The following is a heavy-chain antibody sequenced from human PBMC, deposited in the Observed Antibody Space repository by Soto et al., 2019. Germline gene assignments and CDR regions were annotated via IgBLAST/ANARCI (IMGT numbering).Heavy chain of an antibody. J-gene: IGHJ4*02. Sequence: GESLKISCKGSGHSFTTYWIGWVRQMPGKGLEWMGTIYPGDSDTRYSPSFQGQVTISVDKVTNTAYLQWSSLRASDTAMYYCARPVTLVRGSVIDFDYWGQGTLVTVSS. D-gene: IGHD3-10*01. V-gene: IGHV5-51*01. CDR2: IYPGDSDT. CDR1: GHSFTTYW. CDR3: ARPVTLVRGSVIDFDY.